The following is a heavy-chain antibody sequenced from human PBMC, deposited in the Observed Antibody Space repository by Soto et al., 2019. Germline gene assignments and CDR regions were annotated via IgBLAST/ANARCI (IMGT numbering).Heavy chain of an antibody. Sequence: EVQLLESGGGLVQPGGSLRLSCAASGFTFSSYAMNWVRQAPGKGLEWVSVISGSGGSTYYADSVKGRFTISRDNSKNTLYLQMKSLGAEDTAVYYWAKRASGSCFGYWGQGTLVTVSS. CDR3: AKRASGSCFGY. V-gene: IGHV3-23*01. CDR2: ISGSGGST. D-gene: IGHD1-26*01. J-gene: IGHJ4*02. CDR1: GFTFSSYA.